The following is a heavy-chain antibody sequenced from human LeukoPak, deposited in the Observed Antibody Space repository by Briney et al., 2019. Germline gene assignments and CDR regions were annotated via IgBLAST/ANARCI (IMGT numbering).Heavy chain of an antibody. J-gene: IGHJ6*03. D-gene: IGHD4-11*01. CDR2: IIPIFGTA. V-gene: IGHV1-2*02. Sequence: ASVKVSCKASGYTFTGYYMHWVRQAPGQGLEWMGGIIPIFGTANYAQKFQGRVTITRNTSISTAYMELSSLRSEDTAVYYCARAAFTYSNIYYYYMDVWGKGTTVTVSS. CDR3: ARAAFTYSNIYYYYMDV. CDR1: GYTFTGYY.